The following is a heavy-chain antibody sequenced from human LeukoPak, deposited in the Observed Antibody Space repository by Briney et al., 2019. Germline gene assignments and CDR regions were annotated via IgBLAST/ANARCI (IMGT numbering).Heavy chain of an antibody. CDR2: IYYSGST. D-gene: IGHD6-13*01. CDR3: ARGIADNWFDP. Sequence: SSETLSLTCTVSGVSISSYYWSWIRQPPGKGLEWIGYIYYSGSTNYNPSLKSRVTISVDTSKNQFSLKLSSVTAADTAVYYCARGIADNWFDPWGQGTLVTVSS. CDR1: GVSISSYY. V-gene: IGHV4-59*08. J-gene: IGHJ5*02.